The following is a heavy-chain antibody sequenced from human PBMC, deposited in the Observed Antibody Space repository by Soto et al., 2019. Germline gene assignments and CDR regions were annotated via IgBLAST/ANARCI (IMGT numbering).Heavy chain of an antibody. D-gene: IGHD3-16*01. CDR2: IYWDDDK. CDR3: AHRRNYDGSWNEGVFDY. CDR1: GFSLTSRPVG. J-gene: IGHJ4*02. V-gene: IGHV2-5*02. Sequence: QITLKESGPTLVKPTQTLTLTCTFSGFSLTSRPVGVGWVRQPPGKALEWLAFIYWDDDKRYSPSLRSTLTVTKDASNNHVVLTLTNMDPVDTATYYCAHRRNYDGSWNEGVFDYWGQGILVTVSS.